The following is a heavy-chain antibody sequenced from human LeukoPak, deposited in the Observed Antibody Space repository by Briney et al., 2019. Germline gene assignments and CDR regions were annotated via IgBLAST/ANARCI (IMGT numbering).Heavy chain of an antibody. CDR3: ARDEDKPLGDAFDI. J-gene: IGHJ3*02. Sequence: GGSLRLTCAASGFTLSSYWMSWVRQAPGKGLEWVASIKQDGREKYYVDSVKSRFTISRDNAKNSLYLQMNSLRAEDTAVYYCARDEDKPLGDAFDIWGQGTMVTVSS. V-gene: IGHV3-7*01. CDR2: IKQDGREK. D-gene: IGHD2-15*01. CDR1: GFTLSSYW.